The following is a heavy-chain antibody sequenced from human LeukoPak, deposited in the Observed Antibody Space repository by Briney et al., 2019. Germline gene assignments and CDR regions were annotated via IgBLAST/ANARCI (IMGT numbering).Heavy chain of an antibody. D-gene: IGHD5-12*01. V-gene: IGHV4-34*01. CDR3: ARLSTVATIPYYFDY. CDR1: GGSFSGYY. CDR2: IKHSGGT. J-gene: IGHJ4*02. Sequence: SETLSLTCAVYGGSFSGYYWSWIRPPPAKGLDWIGEIKHSGGTNYNPSLKSRVTISVDTSKTQFSLKLSSVTAADTAVYCCARLSTVATIPYYFDYWGQGTLVTVSS.